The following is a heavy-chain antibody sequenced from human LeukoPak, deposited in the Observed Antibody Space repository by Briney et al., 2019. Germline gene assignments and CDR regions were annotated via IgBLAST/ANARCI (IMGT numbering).Heavy chain of an antibody. CDR2: MNPNSGHT. Sequence: ASVKVSCKDSGYSFTNYDIIWVRQATGQGLEWMGWMNPNSGHTGYAQKFQDRVTITRNTSISTAYLELSSLRSEDTAVYYCARGGPKRRDGYNPEFDYWGQGTLSPSPQ. V-gene: IGHV1-8*03. J-gene: IGHJ4*02. CDR3: ARGGPKRRDGYNPEFDY. D-gene: IGHD5-24*01. CDR1: GYSFTNYD.